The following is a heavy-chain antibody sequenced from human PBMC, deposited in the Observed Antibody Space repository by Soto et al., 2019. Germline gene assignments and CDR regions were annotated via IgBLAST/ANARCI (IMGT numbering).Heavy chain of an antibody. D-gene: IGHD2-2*01. CDR3: ARAYCSSTSCYVGDFDY. J-gene: IGHJ4*02. V-gene: IGHV5-51*01. CDR2: IYPGDPDT. Sequence: PGESLKISCKGSGYSFTSYWIGWVRQMPGKGLEWMGIIYPGDPDTRYSPSFQGQVTISADKSISTAYLQWSSLKASDTAMYYCARAYCSSTSCYVGDFDYWGQGTLVTVSS. CDR1: GYSFTSYW.